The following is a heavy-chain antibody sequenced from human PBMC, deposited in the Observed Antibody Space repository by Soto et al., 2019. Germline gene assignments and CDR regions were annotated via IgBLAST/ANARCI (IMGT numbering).Heavy chain of an antibody. CDR2: IKSKTDGGTT. CDR3: TTELYYYDSSGPYDAFDI. D-gene: IGHD3-22*01. J-gene: IGHJ3*02. V-gene: IGHV3-15*01. CDR1: GFTFSNAW. Sequence: GGSLRLSCAASGFTFSNAWMSWVRQAPGKWLEWVGRIKSKTDGGTTDYAAPVKGRFTISRDDSKNTLYLQMNSLKTEDTAVYYCTTELYYYDSSGPYDAFDIWGQGXMVTV.